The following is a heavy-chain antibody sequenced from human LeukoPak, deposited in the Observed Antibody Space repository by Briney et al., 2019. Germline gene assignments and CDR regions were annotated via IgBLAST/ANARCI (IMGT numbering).Heavy chain of an antibody. V-gene: IGHV1-69*06. CDR2: IIPIFGTA. CDR1: GGTFSSYA. CDR3: ARDDSSGYKGAFDI. J-gene: IGHJ3*02. D-gene: IGHD3-22*01. Sequence: ASVKVSCKASGGTFSSYAISWVRQAPGQGLEWMGGIIPIFGTANYAQKFQGRVTITADKSTSTAYMELSSLRSDDTAVYYCARDDSSGYKGAFDIWGQGTMVTVSS.